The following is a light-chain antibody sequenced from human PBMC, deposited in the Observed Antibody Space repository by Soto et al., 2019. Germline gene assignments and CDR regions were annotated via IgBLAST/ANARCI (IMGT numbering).Light chain of an antibody. CDR3: QQRSNWPPLLT. Sequence: EIVLTQSPATLSLSPGERATLSCRASQSVSSYLAWYQQKPGQAPRLLIYDASNRATGIPARFSGSGSGTDFTLTISSLEPEDFAVYYCQQRSNWPPLLTFGGGTKVDSK. V-gene: IGKV3-11*01. CDR2: DAS. CDR1: QSVSSY. J-gene: IGKJ4*01.